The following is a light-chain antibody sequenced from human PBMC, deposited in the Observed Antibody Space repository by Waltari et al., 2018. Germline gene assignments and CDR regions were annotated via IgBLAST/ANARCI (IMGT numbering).Light chain of an antibody. Sequence: DIVVTQSLLSLPFTPGEPAAISCSSSQSLLHSNGNNYLVWYLQKPGQSPQLLIYLGSNRASGVPDRFSGSGSGTDFTLKISRVEAEDVGVYYCRQSLQAVWTFGQGTKMEIK. J-gene: IGKJ1*01. CDR3: RQSLQAVWT. CDR2: LGS. V-gene: IGKV2-28*01. CDR1: QSLLHSNGNNY.